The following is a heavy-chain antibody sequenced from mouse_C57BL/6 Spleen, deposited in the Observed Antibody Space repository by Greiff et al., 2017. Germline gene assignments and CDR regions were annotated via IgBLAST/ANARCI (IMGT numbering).Heavy chain of an antibody. Sequence: VQLQQSGAELVRPGASVTLSCKASGYTFTDYEMHWVKQTPVHGLEWIGAIDPETGGTAYNQKFKGKAILTADKSSTTAYMELRSLTSEDSAVYYCIKPPYNYGSGRGYFAVWGAGTPVTVSS. CDR2: IDPETGGT. CDR3: IKPPYNYGSGRGYFAV. CDR1: GYTFTDYE. D-gene: IGHD1-1*01. J-gene: IGHJ1*01. V-gene: IGHV1-15*01.